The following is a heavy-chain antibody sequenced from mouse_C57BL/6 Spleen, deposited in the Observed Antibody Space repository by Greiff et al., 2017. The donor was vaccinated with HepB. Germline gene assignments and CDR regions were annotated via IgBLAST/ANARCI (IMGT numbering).Heavy chain of an antibody. CDR3: ARLSNWEGAMYY. Sequence: QVQLQQSGPELVKPGASVKISCKASGYAFSSSWMNWVKQRPGKGLEWIGRIYPGDGDTNYNGKFKGKATLTADKSSSTAYMQLSSLTSEDSAVYFCARLSNWEGAMYYWRQEPSVTVSS. CDR2: IYPGDGDT. V-gene: IGHV1-82*01. CDR1: GYAFSSSW. D-gene: IGHD4-1*01. J-gene: IGHJ4*01.